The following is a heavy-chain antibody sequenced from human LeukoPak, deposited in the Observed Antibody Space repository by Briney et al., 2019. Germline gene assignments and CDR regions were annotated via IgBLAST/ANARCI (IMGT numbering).Heavy chain of an antibody. D-gene: IGHD3-3*01. J-gene: IGHJ4*02. Sequence: SATLSLTCTVSGDSFISGLYYWTWVRQPPGKGLEWIGYIYYSGSTTYSPSLKSRVTISIDTSKNQFSLNLKSVTAADTAVYFCARGKYYGDSDYWGQGTLVTVSS. CDR1: GDSFISGLYY. V-gene: IGHV4-61*01. CDR2: IYYSGST. CDR3: ARGKYYGDSDY.